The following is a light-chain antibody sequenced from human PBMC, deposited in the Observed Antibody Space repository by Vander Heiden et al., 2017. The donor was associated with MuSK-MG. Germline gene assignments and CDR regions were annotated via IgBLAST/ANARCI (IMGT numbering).Light chain of an antibody. J-gene: IGLJ3*02. CDR3: ASYTSSSTWV. Sequence: HSALTHPAPVSASPGQSITISCTGTSTDIGHSDSVSWYQQHPGKAPKVMIFDVNDRASGVSNRFSGSKSGNAASLTISGLQTEDEADYYCASYTSSSTWVFGGGTKLTVL. V-gene: IGLV2-14*01. CDR1: STDIGHSDS. CDR2: DVN.